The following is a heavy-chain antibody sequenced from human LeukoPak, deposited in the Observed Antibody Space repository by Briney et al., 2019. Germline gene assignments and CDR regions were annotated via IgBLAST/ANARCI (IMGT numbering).Heavy chain of an antibody. J-gene: IGHJ1*01. CDR1: GGSFSGYY. CDR3: AKKDLGGNSEYFQH. Sequence: SETLSLTCAVYGGSFSGYYWSWIRQPPGKGLEWIGEINHSGSTNYNPSLKSRVTISVDTTKNQFSLKLSSVTAADTAVYYCAKKDLGGNSEYFQHWGQGTLVTVSS. CDR2: INHSGST. D-gene: IGHD4-23*01. V-gene: IGHV4-34*01.